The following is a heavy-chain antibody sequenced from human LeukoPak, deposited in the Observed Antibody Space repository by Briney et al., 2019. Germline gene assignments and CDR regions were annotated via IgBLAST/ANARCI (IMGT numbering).Heavy chain of an antibody. CDR1: GYTLTELS. V-gene: IGHV1-24*01. Sequence: ASVKVSCKVSGYTLTELSMHWVRQAPGKGLEWMGGFDPEDGETIYAQKFQGRVIMTEDTSTDTAYMELSSLRSEDTAVYYCARDLGFGELYYYYGMDVWGQGTTVTVSS. CDR2: FDPEDGET. CDR3: ARDLGFGELYYYYGMDV. J-gene: IGHJ6*02. D-gene: IGHD3-10*01.